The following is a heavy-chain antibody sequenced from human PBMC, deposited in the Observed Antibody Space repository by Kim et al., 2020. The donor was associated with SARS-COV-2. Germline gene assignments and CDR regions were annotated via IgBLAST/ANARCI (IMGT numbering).Heavy chain of an antibody. J-gene: IGHJ4*02. Sequence: TNSAQKFQERVTITRDMSTSTAYMELSSLRSEDTAVYYCAARGGLTQPFDWGQGTLVTVSS. CDR2: T. D-gene: IGHD3-16*01. V-gene: IGHV1-58*01. CDR3: AARGGLTQPFD.